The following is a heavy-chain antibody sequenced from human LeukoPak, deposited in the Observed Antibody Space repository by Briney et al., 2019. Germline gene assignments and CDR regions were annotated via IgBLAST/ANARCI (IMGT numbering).Heavy chain of an antibody. CDR1: GYSFTNYW. CDR3: ASSLNYYDSSPPYYYFDY. Sequence: GESLKISCKGSGYSFTNYWIGWVRQMPGKGLEWMGIIYPGDSDTRYSPSFQGQVTISADKSISTAYLQWSSLKASDTAMYYCASSLNYYDSSPPYYYFDYWGQGTLVTVSS. CDR2: IYPGDSDT. D-gene: IGHD3-22*01. J-gene: IGHJ4*02. V-gene: IGHV5-51*01.